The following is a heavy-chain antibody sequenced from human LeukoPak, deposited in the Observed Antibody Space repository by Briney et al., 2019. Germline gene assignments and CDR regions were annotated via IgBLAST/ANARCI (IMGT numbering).Heavy chain of an antibody. J-gene: IGHJ6*03. V-gene: IGHV3-21*01. CDR3: AKDGGGYYPYYYYYMDV. CDR1: GFTFSSYS. D-gene: IGHD3-22*01. Sequence: GGSLRLSCAASGFTFSSYSMNWVRQAPGKGLEWVSSISSSSSYIYYADSVKGRFTIARDNAKKSLYLQMNSLRAEDTAVYYCAKDGGGYYPYYYYYMDVWGKGTTVTISS. CDR2: ISSSSSYI.